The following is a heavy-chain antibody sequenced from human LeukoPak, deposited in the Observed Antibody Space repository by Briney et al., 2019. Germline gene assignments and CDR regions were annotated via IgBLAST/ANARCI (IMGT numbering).Heavy chain of an antibody. CDR3: ARGRIMVVTAILSSDAYGMDV. V-gene: IGHV4-34*01. CDR1: GGSFSGYY. CDR2: INHSGST. Sequence: SETLSLTCAVYGGSFSGYYWSWIRQPPGKGLEWIGEINHSGSTNYNPSLKSRVTISVDTSKNQFSLKLSSVTAADTAVYYCARGRIMVVTAILSSDAYGMDVWGQGTTVTVSS. J-gene: IGHJ6*02. D-gene: IGHD2-21*02.